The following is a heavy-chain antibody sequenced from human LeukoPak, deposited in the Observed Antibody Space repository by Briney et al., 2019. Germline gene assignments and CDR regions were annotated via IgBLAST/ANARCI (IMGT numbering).Heavy chain of an antibody. V-gene: IGHV4-34*01. CDR3: ASPQSSTYYYGSGSHYKRAFDI. Sequence: KPSETLSLTCAVYGGSFSGYYWSWIRQPSGNGLEWIGEINHSGSTNYNPSLKGRVTISVDTSKNQFSLKLSSVTAADTAVYYCASPQSSTYYYGSGSHYKRAFDIWGQGTMVTVSS. D-gene: IGHD3-10*01. J-gene: IGHJ3*02. CDR1: GGSFSGYY. CDR2: INHSGST.